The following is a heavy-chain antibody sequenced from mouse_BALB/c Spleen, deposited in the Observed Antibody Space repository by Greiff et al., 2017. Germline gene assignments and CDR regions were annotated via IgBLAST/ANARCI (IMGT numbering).Heavy chain of an antibody. CDR1: RFAFSSYD. V-gene: IGHV5-12-1*01. CDR2: ISSGGGST. Sequence: EVQVVESGGDLVKPGGSLKLSCAASRFAFSSYDMSWVRQTPEKRLEWVAYISSGGGSTYYPDTVKGRFTISRDNAKNTLYLQMSSLKSEDTAMYYCARHLYYDYDWYFDVWGAGTTVTVSS. J-gene: IGHJ1*01. D-gene: IGHD2-4*01. CDR3: ARHLYYDYDWYFDV.